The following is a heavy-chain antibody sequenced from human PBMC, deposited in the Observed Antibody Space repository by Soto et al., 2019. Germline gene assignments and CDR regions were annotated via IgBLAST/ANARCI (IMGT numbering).Heavy chain of an antibody. V-gene: IGHV4-39*01. CDR1: GGSVYSNRYY. CDR2: IFYTGST. CDR3: ARPKTSGPAAGKGWFEP. J-gene: IGHJ5*02. D-gene: IGHD6-13*01. Sequence: SETLSLTCTVSGGSVYSNRYYWAWIRQPPGKGLEWIGSIFYTGSTYYSPSLKGRLIISVDPSKNQFSLKLTSVTAADTAMYYCARPKTSGPAAGKGWFEPWGRGSLVT.